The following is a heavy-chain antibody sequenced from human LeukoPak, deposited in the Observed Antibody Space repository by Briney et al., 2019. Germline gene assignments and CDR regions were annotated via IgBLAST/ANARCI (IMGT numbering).Heavy chain of an antibody. V-gene: IGHV4-38-2*02. CDR2: IYHSGST. Sequence: SETLSLTCTVSGYSISSGYYWGWIRQPPGKGLEWIGSIYHSGSTYYNPSLKSRVTISVDTSKNQFSLKLSSVTAADTAVYYCARGTGGGYSYGLGDYFDYWGQGTLVTVSS. CDR3: ARGTGGGYSYGLGDYFDY. J-gene: IGHJ4*02. CDR1: GYSISSGYY. D-gene: IGHD5-18*01.